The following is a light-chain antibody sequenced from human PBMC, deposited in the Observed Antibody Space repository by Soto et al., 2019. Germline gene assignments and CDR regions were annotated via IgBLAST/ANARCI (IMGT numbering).Light chain of an antibody. CDR3: QQHANWPLT. Sequence: ILFTQSPATLSLSPGKRATLSCRASQNISNYLIWYQQTPGQAPRILIYDVSNRDTGIPARFSGRWSGTDFTLTISSLQPEDFQVYYRQQHANWPLTFGGGTKVDIK. CDR1: QNISNY. V-gene: IGKV3-11*01. J-gene: IGKJ4*02. CDR2: DVS.